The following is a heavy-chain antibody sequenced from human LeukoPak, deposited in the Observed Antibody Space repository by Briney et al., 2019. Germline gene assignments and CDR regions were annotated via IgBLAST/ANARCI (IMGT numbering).Heavy chain of an antibody. CDR2: ISTDSGTL. CDR1: GFTFSAYH. CDR3: ARRDPFDY. V-gene: IGHV3-48*02. J-gene: IGHJ4*02. Sequence: GGSLRLSCASSGFTFSAYHMSWVRRAPGKGLEWISFISTDSGTLYYADSVKGRFTISRDNAANSLYLQMNNLRDEDTAVYYCARRDPFDYWGQGTMVTVSS.